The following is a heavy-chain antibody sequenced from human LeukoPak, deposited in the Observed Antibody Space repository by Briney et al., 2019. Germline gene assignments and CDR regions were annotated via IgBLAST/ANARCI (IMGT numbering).Heavy chain of an antibody. J-gene: IGHJ6*02. CDR1: GFTFSSYA. Sequence: GGSLRLSCAASGFTFSSYAMSWVRQAPGKGLEWVSAISGSGGSTYYADSVKGRFTISRDNAKNSLYLQMNSLRAEDTAVHYCARLAAAGQYYYYGMDVWGQGTTVTVSS. V-gene: IGHV3-23*01. CDR2: ISGSGGST. CDR3: ARLAAAGQYYYYGMDV. D-gene: IGHD6-13*01.